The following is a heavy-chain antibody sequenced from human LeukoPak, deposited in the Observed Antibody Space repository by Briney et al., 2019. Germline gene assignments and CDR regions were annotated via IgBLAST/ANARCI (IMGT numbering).Heavy chain of an antibody. V-gene: IGHV3-23*01. D-gene: IGHD5-24*01. J-gene: IGHJ6*03. Sequence: GGSLRLSCAASGFTFNTYAMSWVRQAPGKGLEWVSAISDSGGSAYYADSVKGRFTISRDNSKNTLYLQMNSLRAEDTAVYYCASKMKSGYYYYYYMDVWGKGTTVTVSS. CDR1: GFTFNTYA. CDR2: ISDSGGSA. CDR3: ASKMKSGYYYYYYMDV.